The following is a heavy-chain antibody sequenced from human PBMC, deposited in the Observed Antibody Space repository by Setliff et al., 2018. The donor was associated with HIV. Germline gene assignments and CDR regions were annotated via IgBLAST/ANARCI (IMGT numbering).Heavy chain of an antibody. Sequence: SETLSLTCTVSGGSISSSSYYWGWIRQPPGKGLEWIGSIYHSGNTYYMPSLQSRVTISVDTSKHQFSLKLSSVTAADAAVYYCASRVYYYDSSGYLREEGFDPWGQGTLVTVSS. CDR2: IYHSGNT. J-gene: IGHJ5*02. D-gene: IGHD3-22*01. CDR3: ASRVYYYDSSGYLREEGFDP. V-gene: IGHV4-39*01. CDR1: GGSISSSSYY.